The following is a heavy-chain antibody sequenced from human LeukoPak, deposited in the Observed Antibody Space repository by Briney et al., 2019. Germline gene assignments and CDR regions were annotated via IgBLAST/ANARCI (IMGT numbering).Heavy chain of an antibody. CDR2: ISGSGNGT. CDR3: AKRTMSAFDS. Sequence: GGSLRLSCTASGFTFRTYAMNWVRQAPGKGLEWLSGISGSGNGTYYADSVKGRFTISRDNSKNVVYLQMNSLTVEDAATYYCAKRTMSAFDSWGQGALLIVSS. J-gene: IGHJ4*02. CDR1: GFTFRTYA. D-gene: IGHD5-24*01. V-gene: IGHV3-23*01.